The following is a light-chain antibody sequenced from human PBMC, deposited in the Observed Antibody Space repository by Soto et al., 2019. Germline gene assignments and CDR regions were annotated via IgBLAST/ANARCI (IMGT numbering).Light chain of an antibody. CDR3: QQYGRSPT. Sequence: EIVLTQSPATLSLSPGERATLSCRASQTVSSSLAWYQQKPGQAPRLLIYEASNRATGIPARFSGSGSGADFTLTISRLEPEDFAVYYCQQYGRSPTFGQGTRLEI. CDR2: EAS. CDR1: QTVSSS. J-gene: IGKJ5*01. V-gene: IGKV3-11*01.